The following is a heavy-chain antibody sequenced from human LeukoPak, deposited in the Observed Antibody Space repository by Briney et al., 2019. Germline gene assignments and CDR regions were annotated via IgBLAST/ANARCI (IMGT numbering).Heavy chain of an antibody. CDR2: IIPILGIA. Sequence: SVTLSCTASGGTFSSYAISWVRQAPGQGLEWMGRIIPILGIANYAQKFQGRVTITADKSTSTAYMELSSLRSEDTAVYYCARVPEGDGDSIRTDWFDPWGQGTLVTVAS. D-gene: IGHD5-24*01. CDR3: ARVPEGDGDSIRTDWFDP. J-gene: IGHJ5*02. CDR1: GGTFSSYA. V-gene: IGHV1-69*04.